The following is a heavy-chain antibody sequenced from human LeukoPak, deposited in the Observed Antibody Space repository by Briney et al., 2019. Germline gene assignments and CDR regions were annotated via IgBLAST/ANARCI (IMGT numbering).Heavy chain of an antibody. Sequence: RGSLRLSCSVSGFTFSTYVMHWVRQAPGKGLEYVSAISSNGDNTYYADSVKGRFTISRDNSKNTLYLQMSSLRADDTAVYYCVRGTGYWGQGTLVTVSS. V-gene: IGHV3-64D*06. CDR1: GFTFSTYV. J-gene: IGHJ4*02. CDR2: ISSNGDNT. CDR3: VRGTGY.